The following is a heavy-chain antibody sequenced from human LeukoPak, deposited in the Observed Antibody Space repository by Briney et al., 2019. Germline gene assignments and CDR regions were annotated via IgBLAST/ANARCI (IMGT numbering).Heavy chain of an antibody. J-gene: IGHJ4*02. D-gene: IGHD3-22*01. CDR1: GFTFSTYS. V-gene: IGHV3-21*01. CDR3: ARENYESLGC. Sequence: GGSLRLSCAASGFTFSTYSMNWVRQAPGKGLEWVSSISSSSSYIYYADSMKGRFTISRGNAKNSLYLQMNSLRAEDTAVYYCARENYESLGCWGQGTLVTVSS. CDR2: ISSSSSYI.